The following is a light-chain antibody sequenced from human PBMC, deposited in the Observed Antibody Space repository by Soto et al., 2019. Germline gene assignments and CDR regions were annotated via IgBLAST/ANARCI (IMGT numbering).Light chain of an antibody. Sequence: QSALTQPASVSGSPGQSITISCTGTVSDIGGYYYVSWYQHHPGKAPQLLIYGVTNRPSGVSSRFSGSKSGNTASLDITGLQTGDEADYYCGTWDSSLNGVVFGGGTKLTVL. J-gene: IGLJ2*01. CDR3: GTWDSSLNGVV. CDR2: GVT. V-gene: IGLV2-14*01. CDR1: VSDIGGYYY.